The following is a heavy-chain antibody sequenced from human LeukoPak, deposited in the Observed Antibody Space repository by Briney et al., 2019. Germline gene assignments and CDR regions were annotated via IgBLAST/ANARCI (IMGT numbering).Heavy chain of an antibody. Sequence: ASVKVSCKASGYTFTSYGISWVRQAPGQGLEWMGWISAYNGNTNYAQKFQGRVTITRDTSASTAYMELSSLRSEDTAVYYCARGPLGWAVSNRDYYYYGMDVWGQGTTVTVSS. D-gene: IGHD4-23*01. CDR3: ARGPLGWAVSNRDYYYYGMDV. CDR1: GYTFTSYG. CDR2: ISAYNGNT. V-gene: IGHV1-18*01. J-gene: IGHJ6*02.